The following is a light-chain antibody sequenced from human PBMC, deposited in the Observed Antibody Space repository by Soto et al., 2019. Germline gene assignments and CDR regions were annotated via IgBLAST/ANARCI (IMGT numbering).Light chain of an antibody. V-gene: IGKV3-11*01. Sequence: EIVLTQSPATLSLSPGERATLSCRASQSVSSYLAWYQQKPGQAPRLLIYDASNRATGIPARFSGSGSGTDFPLTISSLEPEDFAVYSCQQRSNWPPLTFGGGTQVEIK. J-gene: IGKJ4*01. CDR1: QSVSSY. CDR3: QQRSNWPPLT. CDR2: DAS.